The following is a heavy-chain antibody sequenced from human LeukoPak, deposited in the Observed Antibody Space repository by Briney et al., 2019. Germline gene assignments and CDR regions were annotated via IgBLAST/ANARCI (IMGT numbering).Heavy chain of an antibody. Sequence: GRSLRLSCAASGFTLSSYAMHWVRQAPGKGLEWVAVISYDGSNKYYADSVKGRFTISRDNSKNTLYLQMNSLRAEDTAVYYCARGAWKTTVTDNWFDPWGQGTLVTVSS. CDR2: ISYDGSNK. CDR3: ARGAWKTTVTDNWFDP. D-gene: IGHD4-17*01. J-gene: IGHJ5*02. V-gene: IGHV3-30-3*01. CDR1: GFTLSSYA.